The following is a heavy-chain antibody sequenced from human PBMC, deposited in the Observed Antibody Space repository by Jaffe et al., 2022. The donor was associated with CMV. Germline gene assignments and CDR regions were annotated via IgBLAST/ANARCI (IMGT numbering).Heavy chain of an antibody. CDR3: AKDGPGFRTGTTRVPYDY. CDR1: EFTFSSYA. CDR2: ISGSGGST. J-gene: IGHJ4*02. V-gene: IGHV3-23*04. D-gene: IGHD1-7*01. Sequence: EVQLVESGGGLVQPGGSLRLSCAASEFTFSSYAMNWVRQAPGKGLEWVSTISGSGGSTYYADSVKGRFTISRDNSKNTLYLQMNSLRAEDTAVYYCAKDGPGFRTGTTRVPYDYWGQGTLVTVSS.